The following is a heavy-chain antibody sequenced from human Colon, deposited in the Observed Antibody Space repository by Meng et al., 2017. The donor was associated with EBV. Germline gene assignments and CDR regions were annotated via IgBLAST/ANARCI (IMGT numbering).Heavy chain of an antibody. Sequence: QVQIEQWGAGLLKPSETLSLTCAVAGGSFSGYGWSWIRQAPGKGLEWIGEINHSGSTKFNPSLESRVSISVDTSENQVSLKLTSVTAADTAVYYCARRTTVNLRSFDSWGQGTLVTVSS. CDR1: GGSFSGYG. J-gene: IGHJ4*02. CDR2: INHSGST. V-gene: IGHV4-34*01. CDR3: ARRTTVNLRSFDS. D-gene: IGHD4-17*01.